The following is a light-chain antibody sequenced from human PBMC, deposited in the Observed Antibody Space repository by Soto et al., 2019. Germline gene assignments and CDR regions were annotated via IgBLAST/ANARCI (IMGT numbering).Light chain of an antibody. CDR3: QVWDRTSDHSYV. Sequence: SYELTQPPSVSVAPGQTARITCGGDNIGSKSVHWYQQKPGQAPVLVVYDGGDRPSGIPARFSGSNSGNTATLTISRVEAGDEADYYCQVWDRTSDHSYVFGPGTKLTVL. J-gene: IGLJ1*01. CDR2: DGG. CDR1: NIGSKS. V-gene: IGLV3-21*02.